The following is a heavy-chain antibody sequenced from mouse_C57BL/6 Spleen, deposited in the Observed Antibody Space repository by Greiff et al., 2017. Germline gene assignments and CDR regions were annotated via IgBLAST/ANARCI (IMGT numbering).Heavy chain of an antibody. CDR1: GYSFTSGYY. J-gene: IGHJ2*01. Sequence: EVQLQESGPGLVKPSPSLYLPCSVTGYSFTSGYYWSWIRQFPGNKLEWMGYISYDGSNNYNPSLKNRITITRDTSTNQFFLKLNSVTTEDTATYYCARDQDVGYYVNYWGQGTTLTVSS. V-gene: IGHV3-6*01. CDR2: ISYDGSN. CDR3: ARDQDVGYYVNY. D-gene: IGHD2-3*01.